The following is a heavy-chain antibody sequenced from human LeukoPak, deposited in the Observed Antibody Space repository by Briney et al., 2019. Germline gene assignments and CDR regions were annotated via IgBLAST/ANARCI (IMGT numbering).Heavy chain of an antibody. CDR2: ISSSSSYI. J-gene: IGHJ6*02. CDR3: ARARAAAGTSYYYGMDV. V-gene: IGHV3-21*01. CDR1: GFTFSSYS. D-gene: IGHD6-13*01. Sequence: GGSLRLSCAASGFTFSSYSMNWVRKAPGKGLEWVSSISSSSSYIYYADSVKGRFTISRDNAKNSLYLQMNSLRAEDTAVYYCARARAAAGTSYYYGMDVWGQGTTVTVSS.